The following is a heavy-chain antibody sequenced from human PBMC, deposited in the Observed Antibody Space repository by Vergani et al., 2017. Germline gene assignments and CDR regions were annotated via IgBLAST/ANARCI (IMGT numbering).Heavy chain of an antibody. CDR3: ARDFLREASVDY. Sequence: EVQLVESGGGLVQPGGSLRLSCAASGFTFSAYNMNWVRQAPGKGLEWVSYITSGTGTIYYADSVKGRFTISRDNAKNSLYLQMNSLRADDTAVYYCARDFLREASVDYRGQGTLVTVSS. CDR2: ITSGTGTI. CDR1: GFTFSAYN. D-gene: IGHD2/OR15-2a*01. J-gene: IGHJ4*02. V-gene: IGHV3-48*01.